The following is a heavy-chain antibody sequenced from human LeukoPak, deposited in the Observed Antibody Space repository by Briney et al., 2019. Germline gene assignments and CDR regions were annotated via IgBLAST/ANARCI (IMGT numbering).Heavy chain of an antibody. D-gene: IGHD3-22*01. Sequence: ASVKVSCKASGGTFSSYAISWVRQAPGQGLEWMRWINTNTGNPTYAQGFTGRFVFSLDTSVSTAYLQISSLKAEDTAVYYCARGDTNYYYDSSGKDAFDIWGQGTMVTVSS. CDR3: ARGDTNYYYDSSGKDAFDI. CDR1: GGTFSSYA. CDR2: INTNTGNP. J-gene: IGHJ3*02. V-gene: IGHV7-4-1*02.